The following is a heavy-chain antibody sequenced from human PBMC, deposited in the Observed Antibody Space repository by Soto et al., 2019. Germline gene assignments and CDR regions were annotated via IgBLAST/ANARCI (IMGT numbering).Heavy chain of an antibody. D-gene: IGHD2-2*01. V-gene: IGHV3-23*01. J-gene: IGHJ4*02. CDR2: ISGSGGSS. Sequence: GGSLRLSCATSGFTVSNYAMSWVRQAPGKGLEWVSGISGSGGSSYYADSVKGRFTISRDNSKNTLNLQMDSLRAEDTAVYYCANNSTDSSAYSDYWGQGTVVTVSS. CDR3: ANNSTDSSAYSDY. CDR1: GFTVSNYA.